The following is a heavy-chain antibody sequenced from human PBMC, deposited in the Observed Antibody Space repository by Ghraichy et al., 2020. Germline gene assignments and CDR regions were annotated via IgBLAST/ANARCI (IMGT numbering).Heavy chain of an antibody. D-gene: IGHD3-10*02. J-gene: IGHJ4*02. V-gene: IGHV4-39*01. CDR3: ARVIFGGTKFDY. CDR2: IYYSGST. CDR1: GGSISSSSYY. Sequence: SETLSLTCTVSGGSISSSSYYWGWIRQPPGKGLEWIGSIYYSGSTYYNPSLKSRVTISVDTSKNQFSLKLSSVTAADTAVYYCARVIFGGTKFDYWGQGTLVTVSS.